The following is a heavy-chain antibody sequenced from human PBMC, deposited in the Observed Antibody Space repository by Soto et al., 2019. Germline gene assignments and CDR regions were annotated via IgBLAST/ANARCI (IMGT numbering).Heavy chain of an antibody. CDR1: GFTFSGSA. Sequence: EVQLVESGGGLVQPGGSLKLSCAASGFTFSGSAMHWVRQASGKGLEWVGRIRSKANNYATVYAASVKGRFTISRDDSKNTEHLQMNSLKTEDTAVYYCARHALQYCGGDCSVLPYFDLWGRGTLVTVSS. CDR3: ARHALQYCGGDCSVLPYFDL. V-gene: IGHV3-73*02. CDR2: IRSKANNYAT. J-gene: IGHJ2*01. D-gene: IGHD2-21*02.